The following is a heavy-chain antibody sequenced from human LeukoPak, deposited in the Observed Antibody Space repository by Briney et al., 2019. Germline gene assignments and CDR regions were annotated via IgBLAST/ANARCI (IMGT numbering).Heavy chain of an antibody. V-gene: IGHV3-30*18. D-gene: IGHD5-24*01. CDR1: GFTFSSYG. J-gene: IGHJ4*02. CDR3: AKGWQMVTIMTYFDY. Sequence: PGGSLRLSCAASGFTFSSYGMHWVRQAPGKGLEWVAVISYDGSNKYYADSVKGRFTISRDNSKNTLYLQMNSLRAEDTAVYYCAKGWQMVTIMTYFDYWGQGTLVTVSS. CDR2: ISYDGSNK.